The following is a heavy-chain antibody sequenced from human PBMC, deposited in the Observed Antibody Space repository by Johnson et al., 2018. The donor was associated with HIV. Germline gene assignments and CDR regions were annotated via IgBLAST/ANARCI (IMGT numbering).Heavy chain of an antibody. CDR1: GITFSSYA. CDR2: ISYDGSNK. D-gene: IGHD3-3*01. CDR3: ARDPEWSAFDI. V-gene: IGHV3-30*04. J-gene: IGHJ3*02. Sequence: QVQLVESGGGVVQPGRSLRLSCAASGITFSSYAMHWVRKAPGKGLEWVAVISYDGSNKYYADSVKGRFTISRDNSKNTLYLQMNSLRVEDTAVYYCARDPEWSAFDIWGQGTMVTVSS.